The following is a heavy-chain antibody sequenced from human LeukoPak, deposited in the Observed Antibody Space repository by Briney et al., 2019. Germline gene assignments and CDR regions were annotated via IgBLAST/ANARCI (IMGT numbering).Heavy chain of an antibody. CDR2: IGVRGDDT. J-gene: IGHJ4*02. CDR1: GFSFGSYV. CDR3: AKCHIRMSTVCFFDA. V-gene: IGHV3-23*01. D-gene: IGHD5/OR15-5a*01. Sequence: GGPLRLSCAASGFSFGSYVMSWVRQAPGKGLEWVSGIGVRGDDTYYADSVKGRFTISRDNSDNTLYLQMNSLRAEDTAIYYCAKCHIRMSTVCFFDAWGQGTRVTVSS.